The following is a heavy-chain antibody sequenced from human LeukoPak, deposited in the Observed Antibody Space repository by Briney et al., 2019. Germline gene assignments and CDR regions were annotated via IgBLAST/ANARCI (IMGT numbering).Heavy chain of an antibody. Sequence: PGGSLRLSCAASGVTVSSHYMSWVRQAPGKGLEWVSVIYSDGSTNYADSVKGRFTISRDTSKNTLYLQMNSLRTEDTAVYYCAKAEGYDILTGLDYWGQGTLVTVSS. CDR1: GVTVSSHY. D-gene: IGHD3-9*01. CDR3: AKAEGYDILTGLDY. V-gene: IGHV3-53*01. CDR2: IYSDGST. J-gene: IGHJ4*02.